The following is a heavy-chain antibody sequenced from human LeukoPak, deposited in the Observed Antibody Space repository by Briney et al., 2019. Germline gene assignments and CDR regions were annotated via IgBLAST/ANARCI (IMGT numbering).Heavy chain of an antibody. Sequence: SETLSLTCAVYGGSFSGYYWSWIRQPPGKGLEWIGYIYYSGSTNYNPSLKSRVTISVDTSKNQFSLKLSSVTAADTAVYYCARGCDYDILTGYSHDAFDIWGQGTMVTVSS. CDR1: GGSFSGYY. CDR3: ARGCDYDILTGYSHDAFDI. V-gene: IGHV4-59*01. CDR2: IYYSGST. D-gene: IGHD3-9*01. J-gene: IGHJ3*02.